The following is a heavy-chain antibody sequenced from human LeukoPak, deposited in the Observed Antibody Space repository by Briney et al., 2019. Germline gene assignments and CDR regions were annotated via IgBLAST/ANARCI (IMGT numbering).Heavy chain of an antibody. J-gene: IGHJ4*02. Sequence: GGSLRLSCAASGFTFSSYAMSWVRQAPGKGLEWVANIKQDGSEKYYVDSVKGRFTISRDNAKNSLYLQMNSLRAEDTAVYYCARETDGSGSYYNYFDYWGQGTLVTVSS. V-gene: IGHV3-7*01. CDR2: IKQDGSEK. D-gene: IGHD3-10*01. CDR3: ARETDGSGSYYNYFDY. CDR1: GFTFSSYA.